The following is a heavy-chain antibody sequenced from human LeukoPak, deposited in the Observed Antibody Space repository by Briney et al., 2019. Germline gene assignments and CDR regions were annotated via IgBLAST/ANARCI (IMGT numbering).Heavy chain of an antibody. V-gene: IGHV4-59*01. CDR1: GGSISSYF. D-gene: IGHD6-6*01. CDR3: AGDHSSSSPPKY. CDR2: IYYSGST. Sequence: SETLSLTCTVSGGSISSYFWSWIRQPPGKGLEWIGYIYYSGSTNYNPSLKSRVTISVDTSKNQFSLRLSSVTAADTAVYYCAGDHSSSSPPKYWGQGTLVTVSS. J-gene: IGHJ4*02.